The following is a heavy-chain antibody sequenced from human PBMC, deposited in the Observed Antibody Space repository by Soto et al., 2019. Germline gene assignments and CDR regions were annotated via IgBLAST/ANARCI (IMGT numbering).Heavy chain of an antibody. Sequence: GGSLRLSCAASGFTFSSYAMSWVRQAPGKGLEWVSAISGSGGGTYYADSVKGRFTISRDNSKNTLYLQMNSLRAEDTAVYYCAKVGRMVRGVIPNYFDYWGQGTLVTVSS. V-gene: IGHV3-23*01. D-gene: IGHD3-10*01. CDR2: ISGSGGGT. CDR1: GFTFSSYA. CDR3: AKVGRMVRGVIPNYFDY. J-gene: IGHJ4*02.